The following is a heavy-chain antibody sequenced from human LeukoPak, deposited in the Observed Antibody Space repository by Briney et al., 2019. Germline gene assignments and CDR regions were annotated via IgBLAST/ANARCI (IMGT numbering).Heavy chain of an antibody. CDR2: ISYDGSNK. CDR1: GFTFSSYG. V-gene: IGHV3-30*18. Sequence: PGRSLRLSCAASGFTFSSYGMHWVRQAPGKGLEWVAVISYDGSNKYYADSVKGRFTISRDNSKNTLYLQMNSLRAEDTAVYYCANSRSAYYFDYWGQGTLVIVSS. CDR3: ANSRSAYYFDY. J-gene: IGHJ4*02. D-gene: IGHD3-3*01.